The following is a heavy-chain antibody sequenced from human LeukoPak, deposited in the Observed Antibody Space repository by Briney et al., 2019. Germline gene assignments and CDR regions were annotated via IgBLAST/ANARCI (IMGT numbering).Heavy chain of an antibody. J-gene: IGHJ4*02. CDR1: GYTFTGYY. Sequence: ASVKVPCKASGYTFTGYYMHWVRQAPGQGLEWMGRINPNSGGTNYAQKFQGRVTMTRDTSISTAYMELSRLRSDDTAVYYCAVQYYDILTGYLAPNFDYWGQGTLVTVSS. V-gene: IGHV1-2*06. D-gene: IGHD3-9*01. CDR2: INPNSGGT. CDR3: AVQYYDILTGYLAPNFDY.